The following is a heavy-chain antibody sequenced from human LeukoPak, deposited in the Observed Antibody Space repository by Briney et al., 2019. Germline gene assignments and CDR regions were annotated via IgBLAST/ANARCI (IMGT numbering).Heavy chain of an antibody. CDR2: INHSGST. J-gene: IGHJ5*02. D-gene: IGHD6-13*01. V-gene: IGHV4-34*01. CDR1: GGSFSGYY. Sequence: SETLSLTCAVYGGSFSGYYWSWIRQPPGKRLEWIGEINHSGSTNYNPSLKSRVTISVDTSKNQFSLKLSSVTAADTAVYYCARPYSSSWYGGCEWFDPWGQGTLVTVSS. CDR3: ARPYSSSWYGGCEWFDP.